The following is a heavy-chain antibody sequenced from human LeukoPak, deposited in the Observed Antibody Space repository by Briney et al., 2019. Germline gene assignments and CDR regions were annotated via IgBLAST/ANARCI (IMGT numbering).Heavy chain of an antibody. D-gene: IGHD2-2*01. CDR3: ARQGGYCSSISCPFDY. Sequence: SETLSLTCTVSGGSISSSSYYWGWIRQPPGKGLEWIGSIYYSGSTYYNPSLKSRVTISVDTSKNQFSLKLSSVTAADTPVYYCARQGGYCSSISCPFDYWGQGTLVTVSS. V-gene: IGHV4-39*01. J-gene: IGHJ4*02. CDR1: GGSISSSSYY. CDR2: IYYSGST.